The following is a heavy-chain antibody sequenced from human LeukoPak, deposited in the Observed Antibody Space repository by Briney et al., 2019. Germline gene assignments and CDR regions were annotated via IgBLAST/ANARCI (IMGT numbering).Heavy chain of an antibody. CDR3: ATRADHWYFDL. CDR1: GFTFSSYW. Sequence: GGSLRLSCAASGFTFSSYWMNWVRQVPGKGPVRVSRINSDGSITTYADSVKGRFTISYDNANNTLYLQMNSLRAEDTAVYYCATRADHWYFDLWGRGTLVTVSS. V-gene: IGHV3-74*01. J-gene: IGHJ2*01. D-gene: IGHD3-10*01. CDR2: INSDGSIT.